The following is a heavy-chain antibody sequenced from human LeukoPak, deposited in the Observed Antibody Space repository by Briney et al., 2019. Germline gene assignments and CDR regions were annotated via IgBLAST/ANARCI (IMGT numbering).Heavy chain of an antibody. CDR3: ARVIPAAPVYYAMDV. D-gene: IGHD2-2*01. J-gene: IGHJ6*02. CDR2: ISGNSGNT. Sequence: ASVKVSCKASGYSFTIYDISWVRQAPGQGFEWMGWISGNSGNTNYEQKLQGRVTMTTETSTSTAYMELRSLRSDDTAVYYCARVIPAAPVYYAMDVWGQGTAVTVSS. V-gene: IGHV1-18*01. CDR1: GYSFTIYD.